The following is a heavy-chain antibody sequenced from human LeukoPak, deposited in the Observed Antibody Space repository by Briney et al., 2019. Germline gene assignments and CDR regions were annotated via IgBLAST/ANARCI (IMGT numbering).Heavy chain of an antibody. V-gene: IGHV1-8*01. CDR3: ARVRSNGVCYIQGWFDP. D-gene: IGHD2-8*01. CDR1: GYTFTSYD. Sequence: ASVKVSCKASGYTFTSYDINWVRQATGQGLEWMGWMNPNSGNTGYAQKFQGRVTMTRNTSISTAYMELSSLRSEDTAVYYCARVRSNGVCYIQGWFDPWGQGTLVTVSS. J-gene: IGHJ5*02. CDR2: MNPNSGNT.